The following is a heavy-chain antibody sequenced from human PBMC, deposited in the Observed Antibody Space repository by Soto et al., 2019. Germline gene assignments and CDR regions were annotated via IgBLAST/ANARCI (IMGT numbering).Heavy chain of an antibody. Sequence: GGSLRLSCAASGFTFSSYAMSWVRQAPGKGLEWVSAIGGSGGSTYYADSVKGRFTISRDNSKNTLYLQMNSLRAEDTAVYYCAKETRQGQLVTYFDYWGQGTLVTVSS. CDR2: IGGSGGST. V-gene: IGHV3-23*01. CDR1: GFTFSSYA. CDR3: AKETRQGQLVTYFDY. D-gene: IGHD6-13*01. J-gene: IGHJ4*02.